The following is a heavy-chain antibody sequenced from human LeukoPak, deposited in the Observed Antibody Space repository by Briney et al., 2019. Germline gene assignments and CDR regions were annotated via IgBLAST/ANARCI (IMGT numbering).Heavy chain of an antibody. J-gene: IGHJ6*02. CDR2: IPYDGSNK. CDR1: GFTFSRYA. D-gene: IGHD2-8*01. V-gene: IGHV3-30-3*01. CDR3: ARDRMSLSKFTFYGMDV. Sequence: PGRSLRLSCAASGFTFSRYAMHWVRQAPGKGLEWVVVIPYDGSNKYYADSVKGRFTISRDNSKNTLYLEMNSLRAEDTAVYYCARDRMSLSKFTFYGMDVWGQGTTVTVSS.